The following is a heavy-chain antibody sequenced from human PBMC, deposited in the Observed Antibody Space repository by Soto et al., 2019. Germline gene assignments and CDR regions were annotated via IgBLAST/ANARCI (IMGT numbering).Heavy chain of an antibody. Sequence: SVKVSCKASGGTFSSYAISWVRQAPGQGLEWMGGIIPIFGTANYAQKFQARVTITADESTSTAYMELSSLRSEDTAVYYCASTQLEPRAMHHYYYYGMDVWGQGTTVTVSS. CDR1: GGTFSSYA. CDR2: IIPIFGTA. V-gene: IGHV1-69*13. CDR3: ASTQLEPRAMHHYYYYGMDV. J-gene: IGHJ6*02. D-gene: IGHD1-1*01.